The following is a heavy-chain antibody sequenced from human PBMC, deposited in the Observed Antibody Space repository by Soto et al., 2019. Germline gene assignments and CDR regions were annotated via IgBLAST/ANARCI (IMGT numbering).Heavy chain of an antibody. CDR3: ARSRGGYSYGIDY. D-gene: IGHD5-18*01. CDR1: GFTFSSYS. Sequence: EVQLVESGGGLVKPGGSLRLSCAASGFTFSSYSMNWVRQAPGKGLEWVSSISSSSSYIYYADSVKGRFTISRDNAKNSLYLQMNSLRAEDTAVYYCARSRGGYSYGIDYRGQGTLVTVSS. J-gene: IGHJ4*02. V-gene: IGHV3-21*01. CDR2: ISSSSSYI.